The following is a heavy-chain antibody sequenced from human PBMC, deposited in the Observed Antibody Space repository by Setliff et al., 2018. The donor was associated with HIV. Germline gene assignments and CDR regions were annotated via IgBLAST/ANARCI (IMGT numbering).Heavy chain of an antibody. CDR2: IYYSGRTSHGGST. V-gene: IGHV4-30-4*08. CDR1: GDSITSGGYS. D-gene: IGHD3-22*01. J-gene: IGHJ5*02. CDR3: ARENGWLFGWFDP. Sequence: PSETLSLTCTVSGDSITSGGYSWTWIRQPPGKALEWVGYIYYSGRTSHGGSTYYNPSVASRITISGDTSKNQFSLKLTSVTAADTAIYYCARENGWLFGWFDPWGQGTPVTVSS.